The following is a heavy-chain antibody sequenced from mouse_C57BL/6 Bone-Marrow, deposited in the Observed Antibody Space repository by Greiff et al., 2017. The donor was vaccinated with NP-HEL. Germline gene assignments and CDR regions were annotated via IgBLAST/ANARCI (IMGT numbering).Heavy chain of an antibody. D-gene: IGHD2-3*01. CDR1: GFSLTSYG. Sequence: VKLMESGPGLVAPSQSLSITCTVSGFSLTSYGVRWVRQPPGKGLEWLVVIWSDGSTTYNSALKSRLSISKDNSKSQVFLKMNSLQTDDTAMYYGARHEGWLLRGAMDYWGQGTSVTVSS. J-gene: IGHJ4*01. CDR2: IWSDGST. V-gene: IGHV2-6-1*01. CDR3: ARHEGWLLRGAMDY.